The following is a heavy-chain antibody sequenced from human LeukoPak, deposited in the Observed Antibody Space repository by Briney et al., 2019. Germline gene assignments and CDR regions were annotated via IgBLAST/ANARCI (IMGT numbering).Heavy chain of an antibody. V-gene: IGHV5-51*01. CDR2: IYPGDSET. J-gene: IGHJ3*02. D-gene: IGHD5-24*01. CDR1: GYSFTTYW. Sequence: GESLKISCKGSGYSFTTYWIAWVRQMPGEGLEWMGIIYPGDSETRYSPSFQGQVTISADKSVPTAYLQWGSLKASDTAMYYCTRSPRDGYHDAFDIWGQGTMVTVFS. CDR3: TRSPRDGYHDAFDI.